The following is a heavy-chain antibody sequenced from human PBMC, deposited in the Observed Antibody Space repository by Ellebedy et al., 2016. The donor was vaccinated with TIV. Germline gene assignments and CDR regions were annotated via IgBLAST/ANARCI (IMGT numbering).Heavy chain of an antibody. D-gene: IGHD4-17*01. V-gene: IGHV3-7*01. CDR2: INGDGTKK. Sequence: GASLKISCAASRFTFSGYWMSWVRQAPGKGLEWVANINGDGTKKHYVDSVRGRFTISRDYAGNSLFLQMNSLGAEDTAVYYCARAIYGASYLWGRGTLVTVSS. CDR1: RFTFSGYW. CDR3: ARAIYGASYL. J-gene: IGHJ2*01.